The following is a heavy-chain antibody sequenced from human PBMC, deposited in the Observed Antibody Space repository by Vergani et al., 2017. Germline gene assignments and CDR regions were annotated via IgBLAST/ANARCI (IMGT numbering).Heavy chain of an antibody. CDR3: AGALMDPVPQFDP. D-gene: IGHD2-2*01. CDR1: GGSISSSSYY. V-gene: IGHV4-39*07. J-gene: IGHJ5*02. Sequence: QLQLQESGPGLVKPSETLSLTCTVSGGSISSSSYYWGWIRQPPGKGLEWIGSIYYSGSTYYNPSLKSRVTISVDTSKNQFSLKLSSVTAADTAVYYCAGALMDPVPQFDPWGQGTLVTVSS. CDR2: IYYSGST.